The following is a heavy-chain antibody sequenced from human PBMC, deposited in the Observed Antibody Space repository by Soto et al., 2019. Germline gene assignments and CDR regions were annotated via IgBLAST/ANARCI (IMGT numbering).Heavy chain of an antibody. V-gene: IGHV4-4*07. J-gene: IGHJ5*02. CDR3: VRDGTKTLRDWFDT. Sequence: PSETLSLTCTVSGASISGFYWSWIRKSAGKGLEWIGRIYATGTTDYNPSLKSRVMMSVDTSKKQFSLKLRSVTAADTAVYYCVRDGTKTLRDWFDTWGKGISVTVSS. CDR1: GASISGFY. D-gene: IGHD1-1*01. CDR2: IYATGTT.